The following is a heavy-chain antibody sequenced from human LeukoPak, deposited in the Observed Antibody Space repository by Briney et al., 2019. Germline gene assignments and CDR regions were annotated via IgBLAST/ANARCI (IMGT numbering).Heavy chain of an antibody. J-gene: IGHJ4*02. CDR1: GYTFTDYV. D-gene: IGHD6-19*01. Sequence: ASVKVSCKASGYTFTDYVVHWVRQTPGQRLEWMGWINAGNGDTKYSQSFRSRVTITRDAPASTAYMEVSSLRSEDTTVYFCARSPRSGWFWDYWGQGTLVTVSS. CDR3: ARSPRSGWFWDY. V-gene: IGHV1-3*01. CDR2: INAGNGDT.